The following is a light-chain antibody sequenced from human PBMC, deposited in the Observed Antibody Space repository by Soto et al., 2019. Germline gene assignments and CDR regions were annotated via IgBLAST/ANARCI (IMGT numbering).Light chain of an antibody. CDR2: GAS. CDR3: QQYNNWPPRLFT. V-gene: IGKV3-15*01. Sequence: EIVMTQSPATLSVSPGERATLSCRASQSVNSNLAWYQQKPGQAPRLLIYGASTRATGVPARFSGSGSGTEFTLTISSLQSEDFAVYYCQQYNNWPPRLFTFGPGTKVDIK. CDR1: QSVNSN. J-gene: IGKJ3*01.